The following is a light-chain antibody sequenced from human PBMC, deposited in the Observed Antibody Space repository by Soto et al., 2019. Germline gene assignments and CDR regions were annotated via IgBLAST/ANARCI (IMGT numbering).Light chain of an antibody. CDR2: DSS. Sequence: DIVMTQSPDSLAVSLGERATINCKSSQSILSSSANRYYLAWFQQKPGQPPKLLIYDSSTRESGVPDRFSGSGSGTDFTLTISNLQAEDVADSYCQQYLGAPLTFGGGTKVQIK. V-gene: IGKV4-1*01. CDR1: QSILSSSANRYY. CDR3: QQYLGAPLT. J-gene: IGKJ4*01.